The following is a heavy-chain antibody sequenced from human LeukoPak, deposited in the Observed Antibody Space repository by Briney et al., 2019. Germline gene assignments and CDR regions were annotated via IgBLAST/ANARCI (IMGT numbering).Heavy chain of an antibody. CDR1: GGSITSYY. V-gene: IGHV4-59*01. CDR2: IYYSGST. CDR3: ARTQYYYYYMDV. J-gene: IGHJ6*03. Sequence: SETLSHTCTVSGGSITSYYWSWIRQPPGKGLEWIGYIYYSGSTNYNPSLKSRVTISVDTSKNQFSLKLSSVAAADTAVYYCARTQYYYYYMDVWGKGTTVTISS.